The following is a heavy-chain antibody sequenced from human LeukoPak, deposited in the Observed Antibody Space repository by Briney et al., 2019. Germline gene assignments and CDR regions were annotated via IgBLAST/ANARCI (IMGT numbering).Heavy chain of an antibody. Sequence: GGSLRLSCAASGFTFNNYGRHYVRQAPGKGLEWVAVISDDGRNKNYADSVKGRFTISRDSSNNTLYLQMNSLRAEDTGVYFCAKDRETTASGTFDFGGQGTLVTVSS. D-gene: IGHD6-13*01. CDR1: GFTFNNYG. J-gene: IGHJ4*02. V-gene: IGHV3-30*18. CDR3: AKDRETTASGTFDF. CDR2: ISDDGRNK.